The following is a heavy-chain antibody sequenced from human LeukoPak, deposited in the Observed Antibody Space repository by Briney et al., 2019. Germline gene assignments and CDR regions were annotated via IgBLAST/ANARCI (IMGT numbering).Heavy chain of an antibody. CDR3: ARGVEYYDFWSGKIDY. V-gene: IGHV3-23*01. CDR1: GFTLSSFT. J-gene: IGHJ4*02. CDR2: ISRRGDTK. Sequence: GGSLRLSCEASGFTLSSFTINWVRRAPGKGLEWVSVISRRGDTKYSADSVKGRFTISRDNSKNTLYLQMNSLRAEDTAVYYCARGVEYYDFWSGKIDYWGQGTLVTVSS. D-gene: IGHD3-3*01.